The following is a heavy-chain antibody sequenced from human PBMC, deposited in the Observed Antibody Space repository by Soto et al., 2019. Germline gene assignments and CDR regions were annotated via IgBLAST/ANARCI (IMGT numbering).Heavy chain of an antibody. Sequence: SETLSLTCTVSGGSISSYYWSWIRQPPGKGLEWIGYIYYSGSTNYNPSLKSRVTISVDTSKNQFSLKLSSVTAADTAVYYCARGSGITIFGVVITEYFQHWGQGTLVTVSS. J-gene: IGHJ1*01. D-gene: IGHD3-3*01. CDR3: ARGSGITIFGVVITEYFQH. CDR2: IYYSGST. V-gene: IGHV4-59*12. CDR1: GGSISSYY.